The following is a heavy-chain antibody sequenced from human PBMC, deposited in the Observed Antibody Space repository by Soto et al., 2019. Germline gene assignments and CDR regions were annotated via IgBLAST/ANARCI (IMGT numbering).Heavy chain of an antibody. J-gene: IGHJ6*02. CDR3: ARVRSLQLVTPLFYYYYGMDV. CDR1: GFTFSSYA. D-gene: IGHD6-13*01. CDR2: ISYDGSNK. Sequence: PGGSLRLSCAASGFTFSSYAMHWVRQAPGKGLEWVAVISYDGSNKYYADSVKGRFTISRDNSKNTLYLQMNSLRAEDTAVYYCARVRSLQLVTPLFYYYYGMDVWGQGSTVTV. V-gene: IGHV3-30-3*01.